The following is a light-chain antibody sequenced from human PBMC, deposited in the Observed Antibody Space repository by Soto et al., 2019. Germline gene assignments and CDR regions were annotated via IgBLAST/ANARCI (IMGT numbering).Light chain of an antibody. Sequence: EIVMTQSPLSLPVTPGEAASISCRSRQSLLYSNGDNYLDWYLQKPGQSTQLLIYLGSNRASGVPARFSGSGSGTDFTLKISRVEAEDVGVYYCMQAIQTPITFGQGTRLEIK. CDR1: QSLLYSNGDNY. CDR2: LGS. CDR3: MQAIQTPIT. V-gene: IGKV2-28*01. J-gene: IGKJ5*01.